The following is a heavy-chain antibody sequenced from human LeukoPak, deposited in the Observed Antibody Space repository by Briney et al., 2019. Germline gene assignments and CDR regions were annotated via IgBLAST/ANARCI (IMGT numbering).Heavy chain of an antibody. CDR1: GFTFDDYA. CDR2: ISWNSGSI. D-gene: IGHD3-3*01. V-gene: IGHV3-9*01. Sequence: GGSLRLSCAASGFTFDDYAMHWVRQAPGKGLEWVSGISWNSGSIGYADSVKGRFTISRDNAKNSLYLQMNSLRAEDTALYYCAKDRGRFLEWLDYWGQGTLVTVSS. J-gene: IGHJ4*02. CDR3: AKDRGRFLEWLDY.